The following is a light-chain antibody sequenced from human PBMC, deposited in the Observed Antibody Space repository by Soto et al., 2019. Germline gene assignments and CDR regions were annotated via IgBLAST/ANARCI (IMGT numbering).Light chain of an antibody. J-gene: IGLJ2*01. V-gene: IGLV2-14*03. CDR1: NNDIGGYNS. CDR2: DVS. Sequence: QSALSQPASVSASPGQAITFSCTGTNNDIGGYNSVSWYQQHPGRAPQLLSYDVSYRPTGISSRVSGSKSGNTASLTISGLQAEDEDDYYCSSYTTSRVRVFGGGTKLTVL. CDR3: SSYTTSRVRV.